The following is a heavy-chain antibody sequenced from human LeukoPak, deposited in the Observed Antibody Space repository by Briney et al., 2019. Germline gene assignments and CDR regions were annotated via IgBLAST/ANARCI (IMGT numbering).Heavy chain of an antibody. CDR2: ISGSGGST. D-gene: IGHD3-10*01. Sequence: GGSLRLSCAASGFTFSSYAMSWVRQAPGKGLEWVSAISGSGGSTYYADSVKGRFTISRDNSKNTLYLQMNSLRAEDTAVYYCAKVEGHMVRGSVDVWGQGTTVTVSS. V-gene: IGHV3-23*01. CDR3: AKVEGHMVRGSVDV. CDR1: GFTFSSYA. J-gene: IGHJ6*02.